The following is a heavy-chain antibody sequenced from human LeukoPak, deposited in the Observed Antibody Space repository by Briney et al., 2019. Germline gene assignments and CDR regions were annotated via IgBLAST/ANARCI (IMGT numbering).Heavy chain of an antibody. CDR2: IYYSGST. J-gene: IGHJ4*02. V-gene: IGHV4-39*01. CDR3: ARRVFWSGSYYFDY. Sequence: PSKTLSLTCTVSGGSITSSNYFWGWIRQPPGKGLEWIGSIYYSGSTYYNPSLKSRVTISVDTSKNQFSLKLSSVTAADTAVYYCARRVFWSGSYYFDYWGQGTLVTVSS. CDR1: GGSITSSNYF. D-gene: IGHD3-3*01.